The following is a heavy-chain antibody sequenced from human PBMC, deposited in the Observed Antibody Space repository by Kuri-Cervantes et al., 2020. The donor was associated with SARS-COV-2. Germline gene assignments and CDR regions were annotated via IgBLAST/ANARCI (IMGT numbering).Heavy chain of an antibody. CDR2: IYYSGST. J-gene: IGHJ4*02. D-gene: IGHD3-3*01. V-gene: IGHV4-39*07. CDR1: GGSISSSSYY. Sequence: SETLSLTCTVSGGSISSSSYYWGWIRQPPGKGLEWIGSIYYSGSTYYNPSLKSRVTISVDTSKNQFSLKLSSVTAADTAVYYCARETGYYDFWSGYFDYWGQGTLVTVSS. CDR3: ARETGYYDFWSGYFDY.